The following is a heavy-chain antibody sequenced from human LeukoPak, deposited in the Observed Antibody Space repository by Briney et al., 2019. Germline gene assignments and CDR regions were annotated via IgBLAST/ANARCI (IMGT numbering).Heavy chain of an antibody. D-gene: IGHD2-2*01. Sequence: SVKVSCKASGGTFSSYAISWVRQAPGQGLERMGRIIPIFGIANYAQKFQGRVTITADKSTSTAYMELGSLRSEDTAVYYCASGGPDIVVVPAAAYFDYWGQGTLVTVSS. CDR1: GGTFSSYA. CDR3: ASGGPDIVVVPAAAYFDY. J-gene: IGHJ4*02. CDR2: IIPIFGIA. V-gene: IGHV1-69*04.